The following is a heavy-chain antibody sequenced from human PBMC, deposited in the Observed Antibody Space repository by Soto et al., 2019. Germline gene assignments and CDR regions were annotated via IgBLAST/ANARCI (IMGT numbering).Heavy chain of an antibody. CDR1: GGSFMGYY. Sequence: SESPALTCAFYGGSFMGYYWGWIRQPPGKGLEWTGEINHSGSTNYNPSLKSRVTISVDTSKNQFSLKLSSVTAADTAVYYCARGLPYCSSTSCYASGWFDPWGQGTLVTVSS. J-gene: IGHJ5*02. CDR2: INHSGST. CDR3: ARGLPYCSSTSCYASGWFDP. D-gene: IGHD2-2*01. V-gene: IGHV4-34*01.